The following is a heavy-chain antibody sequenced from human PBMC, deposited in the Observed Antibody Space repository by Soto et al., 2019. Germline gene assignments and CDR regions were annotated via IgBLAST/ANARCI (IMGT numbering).Heavy chain of an antibody. Sequence: LSLTCTVSGGSISSYYWSWIRQPPGKGLEWIGYIYYSGSTNYNPSLRSRVTISVDTSKNQFSLKLSSVTAADTAVYYCASGERAGRHYFDYWGQGTLVTVSS. J-gene: IGHJ4*02. CDR2: IYYSGST. CDR3: ASGERAGRHYFDY. D-gene: IGHD6-13*01. V-gene: IGHV4-59*01. CDR1: GGSISSYY.